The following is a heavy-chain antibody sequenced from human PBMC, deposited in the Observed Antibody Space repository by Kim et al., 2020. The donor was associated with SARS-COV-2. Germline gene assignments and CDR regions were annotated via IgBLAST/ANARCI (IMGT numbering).Heavy chain of an antibody. V-gene: IGHV3-11*03. J-gene: IGHJ2*01. D-gene: IGHD6-19*01. CDR2: ISSSSSYT. Sequence: GGSLRLSCAASGFTFSDYYMSWIRQAPGKGLEWVSYISSSSSYTNYADSVKGRFTISRDNAKNSLYLQMNSLRAEDTAVYYCASPNGAVAGDLYWYFDLWGRGTLVTVSS. CDR3: ASPNGAVAGDLYWYFDL. CDR1: GFTFSDYY.